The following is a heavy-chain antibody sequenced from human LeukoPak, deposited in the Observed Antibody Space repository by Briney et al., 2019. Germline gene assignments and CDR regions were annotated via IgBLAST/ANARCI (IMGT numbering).Heavy chain of an antibody. CDR1: GFTFSGSA. CDR3: TRPFYGSGSYDDY. V-gene: IGHV3-73*01. CDR2: IRSKANSYAT. J-gene: IGHJ4*02. Sequence: GGSLRLSCAASGFTFSGSAMHWVRQASGKGLEWVGRIRSKANSYATAYAASVKGRFTISRDDSKNTAYLQMNSLKTEDTAVYYCTRPFYGSGSYDDYWGQGTLVTVSS. D-gene: IGHD3-10*01.